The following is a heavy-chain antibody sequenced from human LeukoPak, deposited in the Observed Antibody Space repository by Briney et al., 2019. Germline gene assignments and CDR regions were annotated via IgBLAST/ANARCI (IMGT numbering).Heavy chain of an antibody. V-gene: IGHV4-38-2*02. Sequence: NPSETLSLTCTVSGGSIRSSYYWGWIRQPPGKGLEWIGSIYYSGTTYNNPSLKSRVTISVDTSKNQFSLKLSSVTAADTAVYYCASCIAAAGSCPDWGQGTLVTVSS. CDR2: IYYSGTT. D-gene: IGHD6-13*01. CDR1: GGSIRSSYY. J-gene: IGHJ4*02. CDR3: ASCIAAAGSCPD.